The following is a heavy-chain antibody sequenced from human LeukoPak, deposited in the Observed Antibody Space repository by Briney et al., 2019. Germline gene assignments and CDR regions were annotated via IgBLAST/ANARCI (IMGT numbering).Heavy chain of an antibody. Sequence: GGSLRLSCAASGFTFSSYWMRWVRHAPGKGLVWVSRINSDGSSTSYADSVKGRFTISRDNAKNTLYLQMNSLRAEDTAVYYCARHYYDSSGLDYWGQGTLVTVSS. D-gene: IGHD3-22*01. CDR2: INSDGSST. J-gene: IGHJ4*02. V-gene: IGHV3-74*01. CDR1: GFTFSSYW. CDR3: ARHYYDSSGLDY.